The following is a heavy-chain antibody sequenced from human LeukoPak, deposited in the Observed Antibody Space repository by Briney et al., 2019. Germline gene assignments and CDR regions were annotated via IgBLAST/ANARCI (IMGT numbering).Heavy chain of an antibody. V-gene: IGHV3-30*02. CDR2: IRYDGSNK. Sequence: GGSLRLSCAASGFTFSSYGMHWVRQAPGKGLEWVAFIRYDGSNKYYADSVKGRFTISRDNSKNTLYLQMNSLRAEDTAVYYCAKGTPEWEPSMKFDYWGQGTLVTVSS. J-gene: IGHJ4*02. CDR3: AKGTPEWEPSMKFDY. CDR1: GFTFSSYG. D-gene: IGHD1-26*01.